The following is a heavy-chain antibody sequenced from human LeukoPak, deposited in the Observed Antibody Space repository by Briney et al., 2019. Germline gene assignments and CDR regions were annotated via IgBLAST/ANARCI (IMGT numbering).Heavy chain of an antibody. J-gene: IGHJ4*02. CDR3: ARGRFTDDAVRGVYDY. CDR1: GGSFSGYY. D-gene: IGHD3-10*01. V-gene: IGHV4-34*01. Sequence: SETLSLTCAVYGGSFSGYYWSWIRQPPGKGLEWIGEINHSGSTNYNPSLKSRVTISVDTSQNQFSLKLSSVTAADTAVYYCARGRFTDDAVRGVYDYWGQGTLVTVSS. CDR2: INHSGST.